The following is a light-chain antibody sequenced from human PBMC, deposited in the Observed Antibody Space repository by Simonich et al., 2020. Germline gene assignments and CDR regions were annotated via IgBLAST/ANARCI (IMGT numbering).Light chain of an antibody. CDR1: SSNIGAGYD. CDR3: QSYDSSHVV. CDR2: GNS. Sequence: SVLTQPPSVSGSPGQRVTISCPGSSSNIGAGYDVHWYQQLPGTAPKLLIYGNSTRPSGVPDRFSGYKSGTSASLAITGLQAEDEADYYCQSYDSSHVVFGGGTKLTVL. V-gene: IGLV1-40*01. J-gene: IGLJ2*01.